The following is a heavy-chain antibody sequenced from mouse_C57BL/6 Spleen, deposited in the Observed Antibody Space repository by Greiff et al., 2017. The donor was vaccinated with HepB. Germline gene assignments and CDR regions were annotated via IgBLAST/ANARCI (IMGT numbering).Heavy chain of an antibody. V-gene: IGHV3-6*01. Sequence: ESGPGLVKPSQSLSLTCSVTGYSITSGYYWNWIRQFPGNKLEWMGYISYDGSNNYNPSLKNRISITRDTSKNQFFLKLNSVTTEDTATYYCARERRTGTDYFDYWGQGTTLTVSS. J-gene: IGHJ2*01. CDR3: ARERRTGTDYFDY. CDR1: GYSITSGYY. D-gene: IGHD4-1*01. CDR2: ISYDGSN.